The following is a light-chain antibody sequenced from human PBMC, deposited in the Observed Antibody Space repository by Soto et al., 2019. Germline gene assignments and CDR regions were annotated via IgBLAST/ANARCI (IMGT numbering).Light chain of an antibody. CDR3: AAWDDSLNGVI. J-gene: IGLJ2*01. CDR1: SSNIGSNT. CDR2: TNN. Sequence: QSVLTQPPSASGTPGQRVTISCSGGSSNIGSNTVNWYQQLPGTAPKVLIYTNNQRPSGVPDRFSGSKSGTSAPLAISGLQSEDESDYYCAAWDDSLNGVIFGGGTKLTVL. V-gene: IGLV1-44*01.